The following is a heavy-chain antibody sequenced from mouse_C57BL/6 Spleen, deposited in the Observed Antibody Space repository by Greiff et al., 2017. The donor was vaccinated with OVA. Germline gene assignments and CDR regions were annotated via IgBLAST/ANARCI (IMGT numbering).Heavy chain of an antibody. D-gene: IGHD1-1*01. J-gene: IGHJ2*01. CDR1: GFTFSSYA. CDR2: ISDGGSYT. V-gene: IGHV5-4*01. CDR3: ARVITTVVATKREYYFDY. Sequence: EVQRVESGGGLVKPGGSLKLSCAASGFTFSSYAMSWVRQTPEKRLEWVATISDGGSYTYYPDNVKGRFTISRDNAKNNLYLQMSHLKSEDTAMYYCARVITTVVATKREYYFDYWGQGTTLTVSS.